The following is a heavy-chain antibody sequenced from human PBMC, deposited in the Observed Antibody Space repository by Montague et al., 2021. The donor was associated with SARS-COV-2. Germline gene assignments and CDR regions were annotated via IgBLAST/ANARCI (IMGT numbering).Heavy chain of an antibody. CDR3: ARSRANVPSRPGFDY. V-gene: IGHV4-61*01. CDR1: GASVASGNFY. D-gene: IGHD6-6*01. CDR2: MYYTGHT. Sequence: SGTLSLTCTVSGASVASGNFYWSWIRQPPGKGLEWIGYMYYTGHTXYNPPLESRVTMPVDPSKNQFSLTLTSVTAADTAVYYCARSRANVPSRPGFDYWGQGALVTVSS. J-gene: IGHJ4*02.